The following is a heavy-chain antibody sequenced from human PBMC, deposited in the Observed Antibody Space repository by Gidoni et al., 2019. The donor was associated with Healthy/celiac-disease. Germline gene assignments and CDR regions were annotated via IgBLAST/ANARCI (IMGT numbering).Heavy chain of an antibody. CDR2: ISSSSSTI. CDR1: GFPFSSYS. CDR3: ARDRGITIFGVVTPGYFDY. D-gene: IGHD3-3*01. V-gene: IGHV3-48*02. J-gene: IGHJ4*02. Sequence: EVQLVESGGGLVQPGGSLRLSCAASGFPFSSYSMHWVRQAPGKGLEWVSYISSSSSTIYYADSVKGRFTISRDNAKNSLYLQMNSLRDEDTAVYYCARDRGITIFGVVTPGYFDYWGQGTLVTVSS.